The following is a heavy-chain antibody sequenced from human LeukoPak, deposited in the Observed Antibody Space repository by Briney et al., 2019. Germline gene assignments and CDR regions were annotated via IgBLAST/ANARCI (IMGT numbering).Heavy chain of an antibody. CDR2: ISSSGSTI. CDR3: AREVLELGLLYYHMDV. J-gene: IGHJ6*03. Sequence: GGSLRLSCAASGFTFSSYEMNWVRQAPGKGLEWVSYISSSGSTIYYADSVKGRFTISRDSAKNSLYLQMNSLRAEDTAVYYCAREVLELGLLYYHMDVWGKGTTVTVSS. CDR1: GFTFSSYE. V-gene: IGHV3-48*03. D-gene: IGHD1-7*01.